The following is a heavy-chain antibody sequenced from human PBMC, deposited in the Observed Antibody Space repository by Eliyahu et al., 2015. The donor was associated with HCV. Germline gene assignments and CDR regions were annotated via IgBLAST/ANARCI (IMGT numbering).Heavy chain of an antibody. CDR3: ATPNWGGDDYAFDI. D-gene: IGHD7-27*01. CDR2: ISYDGSNK. J-gene: IGHJ3*02. V-gene: IGHV3-30*03. CDR1: GFTFSSYG. Sequence: QVQLVESGGGVVQPGRSLRLSCAASGFTFSSYGMHWVRXAPGKGLEWVAVISYDGSNKYYADSVKGRFTISRDNSKNTLYLQMNSLRAEDTAVYYCATPNWGGDDYAFDIWGQGTMVTVSS.